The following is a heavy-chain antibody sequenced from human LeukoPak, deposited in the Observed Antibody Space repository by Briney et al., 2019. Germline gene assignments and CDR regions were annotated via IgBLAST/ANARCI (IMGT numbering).Heavy chain of an antibody. Sequence: GGSLRLSCAASGFTFSSYWMSWVRQAPGKGLEWVANIKQDGSEKYYVDSVKGRFTISRDNAKNSLYLQMNSLRAEDTAVYYCAREISSIAARYFDYWGQGTLVTVSS. CDR1: GFTFSSYW. V-gene: IGHV3-7*01. D-gene: IGHD6-6*01. CDR3: AREISSIAARYFDY. CDR2: IKQDGSEK. J-gene: IGHJ4*02.